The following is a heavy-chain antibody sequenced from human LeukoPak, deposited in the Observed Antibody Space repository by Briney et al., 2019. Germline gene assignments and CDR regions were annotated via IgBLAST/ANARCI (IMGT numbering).Heavy chain of an antibody. V-gene: IGHV4-59*01. J-gene: IGHJ4*02. CDR2: IYNSGST. CDR3: ARVHSDGSGYNFDY. CDR1: GGSISSYY. Sequence: SETLSLTCTVSGGSISSYYWSWIRQPPGKGLEWIGYIYNSGSTNYNPSLKSRVTISVDTSKSQFSLNLSSMTAADTAVYCCARVHSDGSGYNFDYWGQGTLVTVSS. D-gene: IGHD3-22*01.